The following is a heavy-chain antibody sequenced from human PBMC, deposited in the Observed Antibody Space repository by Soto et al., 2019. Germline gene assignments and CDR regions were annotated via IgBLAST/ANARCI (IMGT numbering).Heavy chain of an antibody. CDR2: ITPNSGGT. V-gene: IGHV1-2*02. J-gene: IGHJ5*02. CDR1: GYIFTGYY. Sequence: SVKVSCKASGYIFTGYYMHWVRQAPGQGLEWMGWITPNSGGTNYAQKFRGRVTMTRDTSISTVYMELSRLGSDDTAVYYCARAGKITIFGVVIMPYNWFDPWGQGTLVTVSS. CDR3: ARAGKITIFGVVIMPYNWFDP. D-gene: IGHD3-3*01.